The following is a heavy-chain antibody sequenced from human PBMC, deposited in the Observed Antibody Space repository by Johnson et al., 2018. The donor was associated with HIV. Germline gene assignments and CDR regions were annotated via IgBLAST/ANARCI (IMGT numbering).Heavy chain of an antibody. CDR1: GFTFSNAW. V-gene: IGHV3-15*01. CDR2: IKSKTDGGTT. CDR3: TPASGYYPFFDAFDM. J-gene: IGHJ3*02. D-gene: IGHD3-22*01. Sequence: VPLLVSGGGLLKPGGSLRLSCAASGFTFSNAWMSWVRQAPGKGLEWVGSIKSKTDGGTTDYAAPVKGRLTISRDDSKNMLYLQMNSLKTDDTAVYYCTPASGYYPFFDAFDMWGQGTMVTVSS.